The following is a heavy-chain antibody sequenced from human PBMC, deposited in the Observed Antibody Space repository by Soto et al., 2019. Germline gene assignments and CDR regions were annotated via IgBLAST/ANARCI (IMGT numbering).Heavy chain of an antibody. CDR3: ATVENWKFDY. CDR2: ISYDGSNK. V-gene: IGHV3-30*09. J-gene: IGHJ4*02. CDR1: GFTFRSFA. D-gene: IGHD1-1*01. Sequence: QVQLVESGGGVVQTGRSLRLSCVASGFTFRSFAMYWVRQAPGKGLEWVAVISYDGSNKYYAESVKGRFVISRDNSKNTVYLEMNSLATEDTAVYYCATVENWKFDYWGQGILVTVSS.